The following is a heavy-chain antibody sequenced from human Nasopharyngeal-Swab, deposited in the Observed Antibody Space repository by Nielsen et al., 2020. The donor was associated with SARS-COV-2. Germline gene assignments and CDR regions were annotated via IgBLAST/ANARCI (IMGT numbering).Heavy chain of an antibody. CDR3: ARATLLGGDYYGLDV. Sequence: GGSLRLSCAASGFTFSDYSMNWVRQAPGKGLEWVSSISSNSTYIFYADSLKGRFTISRDNAKNSLYMQMNSLRAEDTALYYCARATLLGGDYYGLDVWGQGTTVTVSS. V-gene: IGHV3-21*01. CDR2: ISSNSTYI. D-gene: IGHD4-17*01. CDR1: GFTFSDYS. J-gene: IGHJ6*02.